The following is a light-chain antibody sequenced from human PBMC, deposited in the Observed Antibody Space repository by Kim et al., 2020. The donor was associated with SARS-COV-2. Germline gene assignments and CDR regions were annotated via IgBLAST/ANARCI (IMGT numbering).Light chain of an antibody. CDR2: GAT. CDR1: QTILNS. V-gene: IGKV1-NL1*01. J-gene: IGKJ5*01. CDR3: QQYYTSPS. Sequence: DIQMTQSPSSLSASVGDRVTFTCRASQTILNSLAWYQQKPGKAPTLLVYGATTVQSGVPSRFSGSGSGADYSLTISSLQPEDFATYYCQQYYTSPSFGQGTRLEIK.